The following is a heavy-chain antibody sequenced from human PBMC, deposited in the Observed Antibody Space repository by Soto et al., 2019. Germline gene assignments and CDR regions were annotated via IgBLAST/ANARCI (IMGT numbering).Heavy chain of an antibody. J-gene: IGHJ6*03. Sequence: ETLSLTCAVYGGSFSGYYWSWIRQPPGKGLEWIGEINHSGSTNYNPSLKSRVTISVDTSKNQFSLKLSSVTAADTAVYYCARGLTRYCTNGVCYTGYYYYYMDVWGKGTTVTVSS. V-gene: IGHV4-34*01. CDR3: ARGLTRYCTNGVCYTGYYYYYMDV. CDR1: GGSFSGYY. CDR2: INHSGST. D-gene: IGHD2-8*01.